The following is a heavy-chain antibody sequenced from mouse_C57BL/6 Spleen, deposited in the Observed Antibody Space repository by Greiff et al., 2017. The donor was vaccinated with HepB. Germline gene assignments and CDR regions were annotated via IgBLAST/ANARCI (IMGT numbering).Heavy chain of an antibody. Sequence: EVNLVESEGGLVQPGSSMKLSCTASGFTFSDYYMAWVRQVPEKGLEWVANINYDGSSTYYLDSLKSRFIISRDNAKNILYLQMSSLKSEDTATYYCAREGALDSSGYGFAYWGQGTLVTVSA. J-gene: IGHJ3*01. CDR2: INYDGSST. CDR1: GFTFSDYY. D-gene: IGHD3-2*02. CDR3: AREGALDSSGYGFAY. V-gene: IGHV5-16*01.